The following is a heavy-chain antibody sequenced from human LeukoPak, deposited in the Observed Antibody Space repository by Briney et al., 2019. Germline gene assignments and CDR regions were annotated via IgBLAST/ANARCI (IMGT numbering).Heavy chain of an antibody. CDR3: ATGLPAAKDADAFDI. CDR2: FDPEDGET. CDR1: GYTLTELS. J-gene: IGHJ3*02. D-gene: IGHD2-2*01. Sequence: ASAKVSCKVSGYTLTELSMHWVRQAPGKGLEWMGGFDPEDGETIYAQKFQGRVTMTEDTSTDTAYMELSSLRSEDTAVYYCATGLPAAKDADAFDIWGQGTMVTVSS. V-gene: IGHV1-24*01.